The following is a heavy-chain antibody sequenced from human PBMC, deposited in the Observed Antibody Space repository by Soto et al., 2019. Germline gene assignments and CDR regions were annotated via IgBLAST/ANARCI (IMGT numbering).Heavy chain of an antibody. J-gene: IGHJ5*02. Sequence: EVQLVESGGGLVQPGGSLRLSCAASGFTVSSNYMSWVRQAPGKGLEWVSVIYTGDTTYYADSVKGRFTIPRDNSKNTRNIKMNSLRAEDTARNFCARITSSGGLASWGRGTLSPSPQ. CDR1: GFTVSSNY. V-gene: IGHV3-66*01. D-gene: IGHD3-3*01. CDR3: ARITSSGGLAS. CDR2: IYTGDTT.